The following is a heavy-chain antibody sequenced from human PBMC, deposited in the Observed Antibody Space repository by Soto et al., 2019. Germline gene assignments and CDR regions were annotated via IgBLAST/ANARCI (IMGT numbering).Heavy chain of an antibody. CDR1: GYTFTYRY. D-gene: IGHD3-16*01. Sequence: VKVSCKASGYTFTYRYLHWVRQAPGQALEWMGWITPFNGNTKYAQKFQDRVTITRDRSVSTAYMDLSSLRSEDTAMYYCATAYYDRSDDAFDIWGQATMVTVS. J-gene: IGHJ3*02. CDR3: ATAYYDRSDDAFDI. CDR2: ITPFNGNT. V-gene: IGHV1-45*02.